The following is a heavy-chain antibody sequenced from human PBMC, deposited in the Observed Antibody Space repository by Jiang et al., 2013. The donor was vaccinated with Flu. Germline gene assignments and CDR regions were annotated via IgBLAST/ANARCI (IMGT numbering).Heavy chain of an antibody. D-gene: IGHD6-25*01. V-gene: IGHV1-69*06. CDR1: FSSYA. CDR2: IIPIFGTA. Sequence: FSSYAISWVRQAPGQGLEWMGGIIPIFGTANYAQKFQGRVTITADKSTSTAYMELSSLRSEDTAVYYCASEAAPLPTWGQGTLVTVSS. J-gene: IGHJ5*02. CDR3: ASEAAPLPT.